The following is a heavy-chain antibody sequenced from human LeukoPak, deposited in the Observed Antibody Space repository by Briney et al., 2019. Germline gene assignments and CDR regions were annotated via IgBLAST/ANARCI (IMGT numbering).Heavy chain of an antibody. Sequence: GGSLRLSCAASRFTFSSYAMSWVRQAPGKGLEWVSCISGSGGSTYYADSVKGRFTISRDNSKNTLYLQMNSLRAEDTAVDYCAKGRHNYDILTGFYNGFDYWGQGSLVTVSS. CDR2: ISGSGGST. CDR1: RFTFSSYA. V-gene: IGHV3-23*01. D-gene: IGHD3-9*01. J-gene: IGHJ4*02. CDR3: AKGRHNYDILTGFYNGFDY.